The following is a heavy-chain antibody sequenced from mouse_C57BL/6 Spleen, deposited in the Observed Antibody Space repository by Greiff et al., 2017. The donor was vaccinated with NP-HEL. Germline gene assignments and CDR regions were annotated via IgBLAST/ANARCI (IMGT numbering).Heavy chain of an antibody. Sequence: QVQLQQPGTELVKPGASVKLSCKASGYTFTSYWMHWVKQRPGQGLEWIGNINPSNGGTNYNEKFKSKATLTVDKSSSTAYMQLSSLTTEDSAVYYCARRRAIYDGYPWYFDVWGTGTTVTVSS. J-gene: IGHJ1*03. CDR3: ARRRAIYDGYPWYFDV. CDR1: GYTFTSYW. D-gene: IGHD2-3*01. V-gene: IGHV1-53*01. CDR2: INPSNGGT.